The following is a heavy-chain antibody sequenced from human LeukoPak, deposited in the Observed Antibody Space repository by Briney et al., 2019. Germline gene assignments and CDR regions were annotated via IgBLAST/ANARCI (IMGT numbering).Heavy chain of an antibody. J-gene: IGHJ4*02. V-gene: IGHV6-1*01. CDR3: TRDFDY. Sequence: SQTLSLTCAISGDSVSSDTASWNWIRQSPSRGLEWLGRTYYRSKWYNDYAVSMKGRLAINPDTSKNQFSLQLNSVTPEDTAVYYCTRDFDYWGQRTLVTVSS. CDR1: GDSVSSDTAS. CDR2: TYYRSKWYN.